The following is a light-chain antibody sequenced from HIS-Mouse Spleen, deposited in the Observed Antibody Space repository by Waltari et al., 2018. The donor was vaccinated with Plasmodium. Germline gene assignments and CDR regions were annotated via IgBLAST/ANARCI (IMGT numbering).Light chain of an antibody. CDR3: MQGTHWPRT. CDR1: QSLVHSDGNTY. CDR2: KVS. Sequence: DVVMTQSPLSLPVTLGQPASISCRSSQSLVHSDGNTYLNWFQQRPGESRRRLIYKVSNRDSGVPDRVGGSGAGTEFTLKISRVEAEDVGVYYCMQGTHWPRTFGQGTKLEIK. V-gene: IGKV2-30*02. J-gene: IGKJ2*01.